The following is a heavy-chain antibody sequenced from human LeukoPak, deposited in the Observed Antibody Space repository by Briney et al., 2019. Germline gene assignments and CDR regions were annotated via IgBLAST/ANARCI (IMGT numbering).Heavy chain of an antibody. Sequence: SETLSLTCTVSGGSISSGTYYWGWIRQPPGKGLEWIGSIYYSGSTYYNPSLKSRVTISVDKSKNQFSLKLSSVTAADTAVYYCARDRRSEGGVRASFDYWGQGTLVTVSS. CDR1: GGSISSGTYY. V-gene: IGHV4-39*07. CDR3: ARDRRSEGGVRASFDY. J-gene: IGHJ4*02. CDR2: IYYSGST. D-gene: IGHD3-10*01.